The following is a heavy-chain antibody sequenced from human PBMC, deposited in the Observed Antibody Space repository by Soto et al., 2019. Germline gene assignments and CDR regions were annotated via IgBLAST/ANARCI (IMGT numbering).Heavy chain of an antibody. CDR1: GFTFSSYW. D-gene: IGHD6-13*01. Sequence: GGSLRLSCAASGFTFSSYWMSWVRQAPGKGLEWVANIKQDGSEKYYVDSVKGRFTISRDNAKNSLYLQMNSLRAEDTAVYYCASVGGGIAAARYHDAFDIWGQGTMVTVSS. V-gene: IGHV3-7*01. J-gene: IGHJ3*02. CDR2: IKQDGSEK. CDR3: ASVGGGIAAARYHDAFDI.